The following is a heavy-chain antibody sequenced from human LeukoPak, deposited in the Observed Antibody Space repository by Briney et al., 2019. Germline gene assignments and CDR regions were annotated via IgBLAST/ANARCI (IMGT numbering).Heavy chain of an antibody. Sequence: ASVKVSYKASGYTFNSFQMHWVRQAPGQGLEWMGIINPSGGGAFYAQKFQGRVTMTRDTSTSTVYMELSSLRSEDTAVYYCARPRTSSWYFFDYWGQGTLVTVSS. J-gene: IGHJ4*02. CDR1: GYTFNSFQ. CDR3: ARPRTSSWYFFDY. D-gene: IGHD6-13*01. V-gene: IGHV1-46*02. CDR2: INPSGGGA.